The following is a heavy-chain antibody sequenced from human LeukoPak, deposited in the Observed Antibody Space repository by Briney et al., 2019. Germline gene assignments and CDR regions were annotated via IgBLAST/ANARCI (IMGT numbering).Heavy chain of an antibody. CDR1: GAAISSNY. CDR3: ARNIVATEYYYYGMDV. D-gene: IGHD5-12*01. Sequence: PSETLSLTCTVSGAAISSNYWSWIRQPPGKGLEWIGSMYYTGSTYYNPSLKSRVTISVDTSKNQFSLNLSSVTAADTAVYYCARNIVATEYYYYGMDVWGQGTTVTVS. CDR2: MYYTGST. V-gene: IGHV4-39*01. J-gene: IGHJ6*02.